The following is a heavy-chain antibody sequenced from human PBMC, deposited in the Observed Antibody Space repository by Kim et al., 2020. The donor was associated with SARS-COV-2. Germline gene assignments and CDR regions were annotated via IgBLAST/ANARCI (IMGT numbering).Heavy chain of an antibody. Sequence: ASVKVSCKASGYTFTNYDINWVRQATGQGLEWMGWMNPNSGNTGYAQKFQGRVSMTRNTSISTAYMELNGLRSEDTAVYYCARAQTYYDFLTGGYYYYYGMDVWGQGTTVTVSS. V-gene: IGHV1-8*01. D-gene: IGHD3-9*01. CDR1: GYTFTNYD. CDR3: ARAQTYYDFLTGGYYYYYGMDV. J-gene: IGHJ6*02. CDR2: MNPNSGNT.